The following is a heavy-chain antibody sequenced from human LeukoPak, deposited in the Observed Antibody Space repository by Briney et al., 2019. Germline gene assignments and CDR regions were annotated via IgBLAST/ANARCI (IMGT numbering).Heavy chain of an antibody. CDR1: GFTLSSYS. V-gene: IGHV3-21*01. CDR2: ISTSSSYI. D-gene: IGHD5-24*01. CDR3: ARDGNEGYSQYYFDH. J-gene: IGHJ4*02. Sequence: PRRSLRPSCAASGFTLSSYSMNWVRQAPGNGLEWVSSISTSSSYIYYADSVKGRFTISRDNAKNSLYLQMNSLRAEDTAVYYCARDGNEGYSQYYFDHWGQGTLVTVSS.